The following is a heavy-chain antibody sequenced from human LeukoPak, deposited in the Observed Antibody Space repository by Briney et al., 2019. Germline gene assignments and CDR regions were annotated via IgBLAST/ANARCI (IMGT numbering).Heavy chain of an antibody. V-gene: IGHV3-11*01. CDR1: GFTFSDYY. CDR3: ARGRVAVPAPFDP. CDR2: ISSSGSTI. D-gene: IGHD2-2*01. Sequence: PGGSLRLSCAASGFTFSDYYMSWIRQAPGKGLEWVSYISSSGSTIYYADSVKGRFTISRDNAKNSLHLQMNSLRAEDTAVYYCARGRVAVPAPFDPWGQGTLVTVSS. J-gene: IGHJ5*02.